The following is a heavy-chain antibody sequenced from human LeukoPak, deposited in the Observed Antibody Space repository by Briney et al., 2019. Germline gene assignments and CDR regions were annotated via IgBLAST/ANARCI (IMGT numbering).Heavy chain of an antibody. Sequence: GASVKISCKASGSTFSSYYFHWVRQAPGQGLEWMAIINPSVDGTNYAQRFQDRLTMTSDTSTSTVYMELSTLRSEDTAVYYCASGPPVRLGELDYWGQGTLVTVSS. CDR3: ASGPPVRLGELDY. CDR1: GSTFSSYY. V-gene: IGHV1-46*01. D-gene: IGHD3-16*01. J-gene: IGHJ4*02. CDR2: INPSVDGT.